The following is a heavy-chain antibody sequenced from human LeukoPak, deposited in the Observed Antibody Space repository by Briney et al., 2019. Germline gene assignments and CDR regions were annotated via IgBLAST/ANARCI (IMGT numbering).Heavy chain of an antibody. CDR3: ATFPTTKIDY. CDR2: ISQSRSII. Sequence: PGGSLRLSCAASGFTFSSYSMNWVRQAPGKGLEWISYISQSRSIIFYADSVRGRFTISRDNAKTSLYLQMNSLRAEDTAVYYCATFPTTKIDYWGQGTLVTVSS. D-gene: IGHD1-26*01. V-gene: IGHV3-48*01. CDR1: GFTFSSYS. J-gene: IGHJ4*02.